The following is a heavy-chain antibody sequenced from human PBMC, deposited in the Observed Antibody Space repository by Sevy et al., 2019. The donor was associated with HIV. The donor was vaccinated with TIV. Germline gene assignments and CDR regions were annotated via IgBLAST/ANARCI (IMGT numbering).Heavy chain of an antibody. CDR1: GYTFTGYY. CDR2: INPKTGGT. J-gene: IGHJ4*02. CDR3: ARMGDYFDSSGYYPLKY. V-gene: IGHV1-2*02. Sequence: ASVKVSCKASGYTFTGYYVHWLRQAPGQGLEWMGWINPKTGGTYFAKKFQDRVSMTTGTSITAAYMELSGLRFDDTAFYYCARMGDYFDSSGYYPLKYWGQGTLVTVSS. D-gene: IGHD3-22*01.